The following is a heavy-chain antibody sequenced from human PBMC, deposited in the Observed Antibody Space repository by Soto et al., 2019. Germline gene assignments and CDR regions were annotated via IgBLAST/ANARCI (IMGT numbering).Heavy chain of an antibody. D-gene: IGHD3-22*01. J-gene: IGHJ4*02. CDR3: AKGSDSSRPYYFDY. CDR1: GFTFGGYA. Sequence: EVQLLESGGGLVQPRGSLRVSCAASGFTFGGYAMSWVRQAPGKGLEWISAITGSGGDTWHADSVKGRFTISRDNTKDTLFLQMNSLRADDTAVYYCAKGSDSSRPYYFDYCGRGTLVTVSS. CDR2: ITGSGGDT. V-gene: IGHV3-23*01.